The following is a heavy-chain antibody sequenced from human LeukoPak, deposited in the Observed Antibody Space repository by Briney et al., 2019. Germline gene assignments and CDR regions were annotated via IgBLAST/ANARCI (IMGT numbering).Heavy chain of an antibody. V-gene: IGHV3-74*01. D-gene: IGHD3-22*01. J-gene: IGHJ4*02. CDR3: ARDYYDSSGYHYFDY. CDR2: INSDGSYT. CDR1: GFTHSSYW. Sequence: GGSLSLSCAASGFTHSSYWMHWVRQAPAKGRVWVSHINSDGSYTSYADSVKGRFTISRDNARNTLFLQMNSVRAEDTAVYYCARDYYDSSGYHYFDYWGQGTLVGVSS.